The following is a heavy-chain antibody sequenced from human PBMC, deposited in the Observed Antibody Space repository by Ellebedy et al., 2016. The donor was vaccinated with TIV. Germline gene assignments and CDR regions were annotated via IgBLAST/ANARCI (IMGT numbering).Heavy chain of an antibody. Sequence: SETLSLTCTVSGGSINSGDYFWTWIRQPPGKGLEWIGYIFYSGSTNYNPSLKSRVTISVDTSKNQFSLKLSSVTAADTAVYYCARAPRHGYFDLWGRGTLVTVSS. CDR2: IFYSGST. J-gene: IGHJ2*01. V-gene: IGHV4-61*08. CDR1: GGSINSGDYF. CDR3: ARAPRHGYFDL.